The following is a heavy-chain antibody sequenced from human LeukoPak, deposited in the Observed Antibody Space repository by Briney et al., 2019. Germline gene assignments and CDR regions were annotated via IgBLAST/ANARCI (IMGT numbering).Heavy chain of an antibody. Sequence: GASVKVSCKASGHTFTSYYMHWVRQAPGQGLEWMGIINPSGGSTSYAQKFQGRVTMTRDMSTSTVYMELSSLRSEDTAVYYCARDLGGMATIKDYWGQGTLVTVSS. CDR3: ARDLGGMATIKDY. J-gene: IGHJ4*02. D-gene: IGHD5-24*01. V-gene: IGHV1-46*01. CDR1: GHTFTSYY. CDR2: INPSGGST.